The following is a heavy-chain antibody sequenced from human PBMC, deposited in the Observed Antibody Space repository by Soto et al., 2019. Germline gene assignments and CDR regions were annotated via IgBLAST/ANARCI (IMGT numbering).Heavy chain of an antibody. V-gene: IGHV1-46*01. Sequence: VASVKVSCKASAYTFINYYVHWVRQAPGQGLEYMGMINPSGGRTTYAQKFQGRVTMTRDTSTTTVYMDLSSLRSDDTAMYYCAREDSANGGAFAIWGQGTMVTVSS. CDR2: INPSGGRT. CDR1: AYTFINYY. J-gene: IGHJ3*02. CDR3: AREDSANGGAFAI.